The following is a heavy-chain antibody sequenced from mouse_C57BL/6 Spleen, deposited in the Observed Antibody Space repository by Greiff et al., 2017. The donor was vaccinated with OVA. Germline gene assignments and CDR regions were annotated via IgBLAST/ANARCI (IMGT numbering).Heavy chain of an antibody. V-gene: IGHV1-4*01. CDR3: AKETVAIDY. J-gene: IGHJ2*01. D-gene: IGHD1-1*01. CDR1: GYTFTSYT. CDR2: INPSRGYT. Sequence: QVQLQQSGAELARPGASVKMSCKASGYTFTSYTMHWVKQRPGQGLEWIGYINPSRGYTKYHQKFKDKATLTADKSSSTAYMLLSSLTSEDSAVYYCAKETVAIDYWGQGTTLTVSS.